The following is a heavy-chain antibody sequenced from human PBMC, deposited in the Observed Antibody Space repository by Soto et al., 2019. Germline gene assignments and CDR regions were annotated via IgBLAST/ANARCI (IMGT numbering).Heavy chain of an antibody. CDR1: GGSISSYY. J-gene: IGHJ5*02. V-gene: IGHV4-59*01. D-gene: IGHD6-19*01. CDR3: ARDVRAVAGNSQNWFDP. CDR2: IYYSGST. Sequence: TSETLSLTCTVSGGSISSYYWIWIRQPPGKGLEWIGYIYYSGSTNYNPSLKSRVTISVDTSKTQFSLKLSSVTAADTAVYYCARDVRAVAGNSQNWFDPWGQGTLVTVSS.